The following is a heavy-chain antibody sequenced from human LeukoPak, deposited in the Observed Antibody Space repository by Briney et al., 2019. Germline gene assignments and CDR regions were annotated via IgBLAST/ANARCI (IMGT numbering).Heavy chain of an antibody. CDR2: INPTGTGT. CDR1: GYTFSNYY. D-gene: IGHD1-1*01. J-gene: IGHJ5*02. V-gene: IGHV1-46*01. Sequence: ASVKVSCKASGYTFSNYYMHWVRQAPGQGLEWMGLINPTGTGTNYAQKFRGRVTLTRDTSTTTVYMELSSLRSEDSAVYYCAREERSKAYNWFDPWGQGTLVTVSS. CDR3: AREERSKAYNWFDP.